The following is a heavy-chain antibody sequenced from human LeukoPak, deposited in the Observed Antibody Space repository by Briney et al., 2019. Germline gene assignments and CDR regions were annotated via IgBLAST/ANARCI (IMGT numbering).Heavy chain of an antibody. CDR3: ARVPDLSWQNFYYYMDV. V-gene: IGHV1-69*05. CDR1: GGSLNTFA. Sequence: ASVKVSCKASGGSLNTFAISWVRQAPGRGLEWMGGIVPRSRIANYAQKFQGRVTITTDESTSTVYMELNTLTSEDAAVYYCARVPDLSWQNFYYYMDVWGKGTTVTVSS. J-gene: IGHJ6*03. D-gene: IGHD6-13*01. CDR2: IVPRSRIA.